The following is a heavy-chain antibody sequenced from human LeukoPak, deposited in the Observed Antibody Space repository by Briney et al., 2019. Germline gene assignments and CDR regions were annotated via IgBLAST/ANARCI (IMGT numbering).Heavy chain of an antibody. D-gene: IGHD1-26*01. CDR2: IYYSGST. CDR1: GGSISSYY. V-gene: IGHV4-59*08. J-gene: IGHJ4*02. CDR3: ARNFGPWDTIDY. Sequence: SETLSLTCTVSGGSISSYYWSWIRQPPGKGLEWIGYIYYSGSTNYNPSLKSRVTISVDTSKNQFTLKLSSVTAADTAVYYCARNFGPWDTIDYWGQGTLVTVSS.